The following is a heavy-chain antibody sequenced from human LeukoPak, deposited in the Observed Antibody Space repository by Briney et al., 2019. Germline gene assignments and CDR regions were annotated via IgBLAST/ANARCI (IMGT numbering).Heavy chain of an antibody. J-gene: IGHJ4*02. CDR3: ARDGVGATGIDY. CDR1: GGSISSSSYY. CDR2: IYYSGST. Sequence: PSETLSLTCTVSGGSISSSSYYWGWIRQPPGKGLEWIGSIYYSGSTYYNPSLKSRVTISVDTSKNQFSLKLSSVTAADTAVYYCARDGVGATGIDYWGQGTLVTVSS. D-gene: IGHD1-26*01. V-gene: IGHV4-39*07.